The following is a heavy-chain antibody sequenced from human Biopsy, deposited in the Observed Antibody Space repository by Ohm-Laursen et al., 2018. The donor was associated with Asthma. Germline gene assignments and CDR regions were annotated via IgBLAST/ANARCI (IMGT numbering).Heavy chain of an antibody. CDR3: ARSVTGSLAYCAGDCSFPLDR. D-gene: IGHD2-21*01. V-gene: IGHV4-31*03. J-gene: IGHJ5*02. Sequence: SQTLSLTCSVSGVSFTYLGYYWSCLRQLPGRGLEWIGYIHYSGSAYYNPSLKSRISMSVDMSKNQFSLEVRSVTAADTAVYYCARSVTGSLAYCAGDCSFPLDRWGPGTLVTVSS. CDR1: GVSFTYLGYY. CDR2: IHYSGSA.